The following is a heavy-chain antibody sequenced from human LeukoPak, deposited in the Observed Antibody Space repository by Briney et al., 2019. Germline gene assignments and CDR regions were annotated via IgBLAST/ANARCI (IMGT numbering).Heavy chain of an antibody. D-gene: IGHD6-25*01. CDR2: TSGSGIDA. V-gene: IGHV3-23*01. CDR3: AKGYSRDS. Sequence: GGSLRLSCAASGFTFSSYAMSWVRQAPGKGLEWVSLTSGSGIDAYYADSVKGRFTISRDNSKNTLYLQMNSLRVEDTAVYYCAKGYSRDSGGQGTLVTVSS. CDR1: GFTFSSYA. J-gene: IGHJ4*02.